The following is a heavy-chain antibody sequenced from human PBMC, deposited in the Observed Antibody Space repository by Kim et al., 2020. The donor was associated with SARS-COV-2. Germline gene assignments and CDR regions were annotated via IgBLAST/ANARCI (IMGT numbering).Heavy chain of an antibody. CDR3: AKDLVRMSDILTGDAFD. V-gene: IGHV3-30*18. CDR1: GFTFSSYG. J-gene: IGHJ3*02. D-gene: IGHD3-9*01. Sequence: GGSLRLSCAASGFTFSSYGMHWVRQAPGKGLEWVAVISYDGSNKYYADSVKGRFTISRDNSKNTLYLQMNSLRAEDTAVYYCAKDLVRMSDILTGDAFD. CDR2: ISYDGSNK.